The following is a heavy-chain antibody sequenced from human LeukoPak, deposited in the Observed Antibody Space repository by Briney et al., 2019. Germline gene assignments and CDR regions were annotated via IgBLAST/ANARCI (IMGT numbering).Heavy chain of an antibody. V-gene: IGHV4-59*01. CDR1: VGSISSYY. CDR3: ARGIAVAAYYYYGMDV. CDR2: IYYSGST. D-gene: IGHD6-19*01. Sequence: SETLSLTCPFSVGSISSYYWSWIRQPPGKGLEGMGYIYYSGSTNYNPSLKSRVTISVDTSKNQFSLKLSSVTAADTAVYYCARGIAVAAYYYYGMDVWGQGTTVTVSS. J-gene: IGHJ6*02.